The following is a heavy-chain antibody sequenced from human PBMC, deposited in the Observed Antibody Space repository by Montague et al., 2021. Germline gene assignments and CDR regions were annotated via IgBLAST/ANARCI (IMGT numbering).Heavy chain of an antibody. D-gene: IGHD6-19*01. CDR3: VRGRPSWLDRGFDL. CDR2: IWFDGSNI. CDR1: GSTVTSYA. Sequence: SLRLSCAAPGSTVTSYAMHWVRQAPGKGLEWVALIWFDGSNIKYADSVKGRFTISRDTPKNTLSLEMDSLTADDTAVYYCVRGRPSWLDRGFDLWGQGTLVTVSS. J-gene: IGHJ4*02. V-gene: IGHV3-33*01.